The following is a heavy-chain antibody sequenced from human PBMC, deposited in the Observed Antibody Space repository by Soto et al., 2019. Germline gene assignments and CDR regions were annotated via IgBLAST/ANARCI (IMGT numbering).Heavy chain of an antibody. Sequence: QVQLVQSGAEVKKPGSSVKVSCKASGGTFSSYAISWVRQAPGQGLEWMGGIIPIFGTANYAQKFQGRVTITADRSRSTAYRELGSVRSEDRGVGCGARGGGIAARPDWSWFDPWGQGTLVTVSS. CDR3: ARGGGIAARPDWSWFDP. D-gene: IGHD6-6*01. V-gene: IGHV1-69*12. J-gene: IGHJ5*02. CDR1: GGTFSSYA. CDR2: IIPIFGTA.